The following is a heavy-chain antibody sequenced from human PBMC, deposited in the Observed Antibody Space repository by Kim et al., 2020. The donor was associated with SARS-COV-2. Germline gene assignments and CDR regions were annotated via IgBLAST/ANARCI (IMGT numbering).Heavy chain of an antibody. CDR3: ARDLVVLGMDV. J-gene: IGHJ6*02. D-gene: IGHD2-15*01. CDR2: ST. V-gene: IGHV3-53*04. Sequence: STYYADSVKGRFTISRHNSKNPRYLKMNSLRAEDTAVYYCARDLVVLGMDVWGQGTTVTVSS.